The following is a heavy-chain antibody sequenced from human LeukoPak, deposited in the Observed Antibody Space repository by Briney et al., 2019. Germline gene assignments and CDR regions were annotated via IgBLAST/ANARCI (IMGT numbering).Heavy chain of an antibody. CDR2: IYGGGST. CDR1: GFTVSNNF. D-gene: IGHD6-19*01. J-gene: IGHJ4*02. V-gene: IGHV3-53*01. Sequence: GGSLRLSCAASGFTVSNNFMSWVRQAPGKGLEWVSVIYGGGSTYYADSVRGRFIISRDTSKNTLYLQMNSLRAEDTAVYYCASWPGGWYGEDSWGQGTLVTVSS. CDR3: ASWPGGWYGEDS.